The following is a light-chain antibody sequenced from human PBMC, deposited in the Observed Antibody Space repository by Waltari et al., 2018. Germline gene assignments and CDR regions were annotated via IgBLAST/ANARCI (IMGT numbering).Light chain of an antibody. CDR1: NSNIGSNN. CDR2: RNN. J-gene: IGLJ2*01. CDR3: AAWDDSLNCVL. V-gene: IGLV1-44*01. Sequence: QSVLTQPPSASETPGQRVTISCSGSNSNIGSNNVNWYQQFPGTAPNLLIYRNNQRPSGVPDRFSASKSGTSASLAISGLQSEDEADYYCAAWDDSLNCVLFGGGTKLTVL.